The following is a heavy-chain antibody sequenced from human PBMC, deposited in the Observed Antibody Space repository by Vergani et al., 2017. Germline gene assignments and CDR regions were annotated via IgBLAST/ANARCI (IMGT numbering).Heavy chain of an antibody. Sequence: QVQLQESGPGLVKPSETLSLTCTVSNDSVSNTFYYWGWIRQTPGKGLEWIGSIYYSRSTNYNPSLRRRVTISLDKSKNQFSLKLTSVTAADTAVYFCASNPRLGGDVVDSWGQGTLVTVSS. V-gene: IGHV4-39*07. J-gene: IGHJ4*02. CDR1: NDSVSNTFYY. CDR2: IYYSRST. D-gene: IGHD3-16*01. CDR3: ASNPRLGGDVVDS.